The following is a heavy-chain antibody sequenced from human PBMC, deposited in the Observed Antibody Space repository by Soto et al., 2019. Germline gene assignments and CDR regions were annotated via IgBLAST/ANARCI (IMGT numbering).Heavy chain of an antibody. D-gene: IGHD6-13*01. V-gene: IGHV3-53*01. CDR2: FHSGGSA. J-gene: IGHJ5*02. Sequence: PGGSLRLSCAASGFIVSSNHMSWVRQAPGKGLEWVSLFHSGGSAYYADSVKGRFTVSRDNSRNTVYLQMNSLSVEDTAVYYCTRGVNSSSWYDHWGKGTLVTVSS. CDR1: GFIVSSNH. CDR3: TRGVNSSSWYDH.